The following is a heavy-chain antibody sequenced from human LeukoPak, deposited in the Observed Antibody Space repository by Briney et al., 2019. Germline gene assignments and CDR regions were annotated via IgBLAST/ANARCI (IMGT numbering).Heavy chain of an antibody. D-gene: IGHD3-3*01. CDR1: GFTFSSYW. CDR3: ARDSHIAGYYDFWSGYFAGDWFDP. J-gene: IGHJ5*02. Sequence: PGGSLRLSCAASGFTFSSYWMHWVRQAPGKGLVWVSRINSDGSSTSYADSVKGRFTISRDNAKNTLYLQMNSLRAEDTAVYYCARDSHIAGYYDFWSGYFAGDWFDPWGQGTLVTVSS. CDR2: INSDGSST. V-gene: IGHV3-74*01.